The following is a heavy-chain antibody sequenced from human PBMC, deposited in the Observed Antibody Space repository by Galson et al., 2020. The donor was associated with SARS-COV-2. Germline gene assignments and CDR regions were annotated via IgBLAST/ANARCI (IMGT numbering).Heavy chain of an antibody. CDR1: GFSFSRYW. CDR3: AASPWSLLQSPFDY. V-gene: IGHV3-7*02. CDR2: IKQDGSEK. Sequence: QAGGSLRLSCAASGFSFSRYWLTWVRQAPGKGLEWVANIKQDGSEKYYVDSVKGRFTISRDNARQSMSLQMNSLRVEDTALYYCAASPWSLLQSPFDYWGQGTLVTVSS. J-gene: IGHJ4*02. D-gene: IGHD1-1*01.